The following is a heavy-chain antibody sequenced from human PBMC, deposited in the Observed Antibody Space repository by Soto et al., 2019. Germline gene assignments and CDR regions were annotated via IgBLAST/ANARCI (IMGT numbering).Heavy chain of an antibody. CDR1: GYTFTGYY. Sequence: ASVKVSCKAPGYTFTGYYMHWVRQAPGQGLEWMGWINPNSGGTNYAQKFQGRVTMTRDTSISTAYMELSRLRSDDTAVYYCASGGTYYDFWSGMTYYYYGMDVWGQGTTVTVSS. D-gene: IGHD3-3*01. CDR3: ASGGTYYDFWSGMTYYYYGMDV. CDR2: INPNSGGT. V-gene: IGHV1-2*02. J-gene: IGHJ6*02.